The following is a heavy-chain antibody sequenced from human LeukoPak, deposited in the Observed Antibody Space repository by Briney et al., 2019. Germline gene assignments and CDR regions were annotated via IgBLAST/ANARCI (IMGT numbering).Heavy chain of an antibody. Sequence: PSETLSLTCTVSGGSISSYYWSWIRQPPGKGLEWIGYIYYSGSTNYNPSLKSRVTISVDTSKNQFSLKLSSVTAADTAVYYCARFGVRGWPRGAFDIWGQGTMVTVSS. V-gene: IGHV4-59*01. J-gene: IGHJ3*02. CDR1: GGSISSYY. CDR2: IYYSGST. CDR3: ARFGVRGWPRGAFDI. D-gene: IGHD6-19*01.